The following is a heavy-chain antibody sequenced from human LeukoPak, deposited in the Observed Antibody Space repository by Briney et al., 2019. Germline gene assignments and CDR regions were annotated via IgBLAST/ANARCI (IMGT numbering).Heavy chain of an antibody. V-gene: IGHV4-34*01. CDR2: INHSGST. J-gene: IGHJ5*02. CDR1: GGSFSGYY. Sequence: SETLSLTCAVYGGSFSGYYWSWIRQPPGKGLEWIGEINHSGSTNYNPSLKSRVTISVDTSKNQFSLKLSSVTAADTAVYYCARGAKWCYYGSGSYYKADNWFDPWGQGTLVTVSS. CDR3: ARGAKWCYYGSGSYYKADNWFDP. D-gene: IGHD3-10*01.